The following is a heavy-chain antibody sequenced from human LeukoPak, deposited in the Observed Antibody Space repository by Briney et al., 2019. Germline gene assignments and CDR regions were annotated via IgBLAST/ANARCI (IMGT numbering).Heavy chain of an antibody. J-gene: IGHJ3*01. Sequence: PGESLRLSCVASGLTFSDTNLAWIRQAPGKGLEWISYIRRVPTDLYYADSVKGRFTITRDNAKNSLYLQMNSLRAEDTANYYCARGARDFGDSHAFDVWGQGTMVTVSS. D-gene: IGHD4-17*01. CDR2: IRRVPTDL. CDR3: ARGARDFGDSHAFDV. CDR1: GLTFSDTN. V-gene: IGHV3-11*01.